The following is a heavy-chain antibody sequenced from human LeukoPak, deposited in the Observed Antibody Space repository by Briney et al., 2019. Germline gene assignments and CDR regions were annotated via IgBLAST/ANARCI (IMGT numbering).Heavy chain of an antibody. CDR2: ISSNGGST. D-gene: IGHD1-1*01. CDR1: GFTFSSYA. Sequence: PGGSLRLSCAASGFTFSSYAMHWVRQAPGKGLEYVSAISSNGGSTYYANSVKGGFTISRDNSKNTLYLQMGSLRAEDMAVYYCARDGVPGTYYYYYMDVWGKGTTVTVSS. CDR3: ARDGVPGTYYYYYMDV. V-gene: IGHV3-64*01. J-gene: IGHJ6*03.